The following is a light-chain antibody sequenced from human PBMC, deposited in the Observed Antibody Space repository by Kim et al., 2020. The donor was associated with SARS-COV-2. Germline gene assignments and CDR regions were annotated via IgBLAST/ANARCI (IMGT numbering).Light chain of an antibody. V-gene: IGLV2-14*01. J-gene: IGLJ2*01. Sequence: QSALTQPASVSGSPGHPITISCTGISSDGYNYVSWYQQLPGKAPRLIIYDVTYRPSGISSRLSGSQSGTTASLTISGLLTEDEGDYYCSSYTIGNIFVVFGGGTKVTVL. CDR3: SSYTIGNIFVV. CDR1: SSDGYNY. CDR2: DVT.